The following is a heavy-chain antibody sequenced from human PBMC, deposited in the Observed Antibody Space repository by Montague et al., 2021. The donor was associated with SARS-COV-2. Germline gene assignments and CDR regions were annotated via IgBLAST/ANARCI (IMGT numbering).Heavy chain of an antibody. D-gene: IGHD3-9*01. V-gene: IGHV3-30*04. CDR3: ARPSYYDILTGNGGLEY. CDR1: PFSFSRYA. J-gene: IGHJ4*02. Sequence: SLILSFSSSPFSFSRYALHWVRKAPGKGLEWVAVIPYVGSNQYYADSVKGRFTISRDNSKNTLYLQMSSLRAEDTAVYYCARPSYYDILTGNGGLEYWGQETLVTVSS. CDR2: IPYVGSNQ.